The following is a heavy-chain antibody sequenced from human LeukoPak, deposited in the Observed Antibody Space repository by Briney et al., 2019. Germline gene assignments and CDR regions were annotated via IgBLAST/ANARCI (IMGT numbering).Heavy chain of an antibody. J-gene: IGHJ5*01. CDR3: ARDCSSTSCRGGFDS. CDR2: IYSGGST. V-gene: IGHV3-66*02. CDR1: GVTVSSNY. D-gene: IGHD2-2*01. Sequence: GGSLRLSCAASGVTVSSNYMSWVRQAPGKGLEWVSIIYSGGSTYYADSVKGRFTISRDNSKNTLYLQMNSLRAEDTAVYYCARDCSSTSCRGGFDSWGQGTLVTVSS.